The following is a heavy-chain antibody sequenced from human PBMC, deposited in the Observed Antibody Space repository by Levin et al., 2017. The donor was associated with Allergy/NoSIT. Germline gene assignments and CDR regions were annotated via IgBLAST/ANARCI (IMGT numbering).Heavy chain of an antibody. CDR3: VQYDWNSGSGEN. CDR2: IYSGGGT. J-gene: IGHJ4*02. CDR1: GLTITSNY. D-gene: IGHD1-7*01. V-gene: IGHV3-53*01. Sequence: HSGGSLRLSCAASGLTITSNYMAWIRQAPGRGLEWVSLIYSGGGTYYAESVTGRFTISRDSSKNTLFLQMDSLRAEDSAVYFCVQYDWNSGSGENWGQGTLVTVSS.